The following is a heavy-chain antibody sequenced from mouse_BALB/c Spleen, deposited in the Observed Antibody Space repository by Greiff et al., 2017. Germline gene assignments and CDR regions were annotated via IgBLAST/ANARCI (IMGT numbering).Heavy chain of an antibody. CDR1: GFTFSDYY. D-gene: IGHD1-1*01. CDR3: ARGDYCGSSPWFAY. CDR2: ISDGGSYT. V-gene: IGHV5-4*02. J-gene: IGHJ3*01. Sequence: EVQGVESGGGLVKPGGSLKLSCAASGFTFSDYYMNWVRQTPEKRLEWVATISDGGSYTYYPDSVKGRFTISRDNAKNNLFLQMSSLKSEDTAMYYCARGDYCGSSPWFAYWGQGTLVTVSA.